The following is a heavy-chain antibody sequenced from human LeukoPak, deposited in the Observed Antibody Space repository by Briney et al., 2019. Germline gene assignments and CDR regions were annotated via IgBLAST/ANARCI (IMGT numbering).Heavy chain of an antibody. CDR3: ARVRDNWNDNWFDP. V-gene: IGHV3-53*01. D-gene: IGHD1-20*01. J-gene: IGHJ5*02. Sequence: GGSLRLSCAASGFTVSSNYMSWVRQAPGKGLEWVSVIYSGGSTYYADSVKGRFTISRDNSKNTLYLQMNSLRAEDTAVYYCARVRDNWNDNWFDPWGQGTLVTVSS. CDR2: IYSGGST. CDR1: GFTVSSNY.